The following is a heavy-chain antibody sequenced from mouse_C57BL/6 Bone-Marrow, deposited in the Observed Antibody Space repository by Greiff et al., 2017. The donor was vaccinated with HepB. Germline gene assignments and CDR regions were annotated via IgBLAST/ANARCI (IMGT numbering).Heavy chain of an antibody. V-gene: IGHV14-3*01. CDR2: IDPANGNT. D-gene: IGHD1-1*01. CDR3: ARRVYYGSRESIFAY. CDR1: GFNIKNTY. Sequence: EVKLQESVAELVRPGASVKLSCTASGFNIKNTYMHWVKQRPEQGLEWIGRIDPANGNTKYAPKFQGKATITADTSSNTAYLQLSSLTSEDTAIYYCARRVYYGSRESIFAYWGQGTLVTVSA. J-gene: IGHJ3*01.